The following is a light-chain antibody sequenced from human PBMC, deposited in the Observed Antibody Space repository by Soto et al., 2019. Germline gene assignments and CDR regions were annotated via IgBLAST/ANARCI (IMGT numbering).Light chain of an antibody. Sequence: ETVMTQSPATLSVSPWGRATLSCRASQSISDTLAWYQQKPGQAPKLLIHGASTRATGFPARFSGSGSGTDFTLTISSLQSEDFAVYYCQQYNNWPWTFGQGTK. V-gene: IGKV3-15*01. J-gene: IGKJ1*01. CDR2: GAS. CDR1: QSISDT. CDR3: QQYNNWPWT.